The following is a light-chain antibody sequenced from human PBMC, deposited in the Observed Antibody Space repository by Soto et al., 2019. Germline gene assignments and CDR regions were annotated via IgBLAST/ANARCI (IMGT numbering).Light chain of an antibody. Sequence: QSVLTQPASVSGSPGQSITISCTGTNRDVGNYNLVSWYQQLPGTAPKLLIFSNNQRPSGVPDRFSGSKSGTSASLAISGLRSEDEADYYCAAWDDSLSGHVVFGGGTKLTVL. CDR1: NRDVGNYNL. CDR3: AAWDDSLSGHVV. J-gene: IGLJ2*01. CDR2: SNN. V-gene: IGLV1-47*02.